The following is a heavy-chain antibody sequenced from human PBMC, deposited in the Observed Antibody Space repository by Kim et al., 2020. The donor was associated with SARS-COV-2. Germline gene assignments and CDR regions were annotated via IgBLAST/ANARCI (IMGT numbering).Heavy chain of an antibody. CDR3: AKESGTAAAGTYYYGMDV. V-gene: IGHV3-33*06. D-gene: IGHD6-13*01. J-gene: IGHJ6*02. Sequence: KGRFTISRDNSKNTLYLQMNSLRAEDTAVYYCAKESGTAAAGTYYYGMDVWGQGTTVTVSS.